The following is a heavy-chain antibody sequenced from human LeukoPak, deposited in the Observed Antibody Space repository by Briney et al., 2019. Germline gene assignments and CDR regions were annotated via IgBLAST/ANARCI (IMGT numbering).Heavy chain of an antibody. Sequence: PRGSPRPSCAASGFTFCTYWMSWVPQAPRKGLEWVDNIKADGSENFYVESVKGRFTISRDNSKNSLYLQMNSLRVEDTAVYYCARKNGLDYWGQGTLVTVSS. V-gene: IGHV3-7*01. CDR3: ARKNGLDY. CDR1: GFTFCTYW. D-gene: IGHD1-1*01. J-gene: IGHJ4*02. CDR2: IKADGSEN.